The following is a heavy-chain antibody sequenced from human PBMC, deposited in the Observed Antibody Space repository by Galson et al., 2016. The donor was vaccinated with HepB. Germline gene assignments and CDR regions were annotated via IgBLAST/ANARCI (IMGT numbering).Heavy chain of an antibody. CDR2: ISTVSSTI. CDR1: GFTFTYYS. J-gene: IGHJ4*02. V-gene: IGHV3-48*02. D-gene: IGHD1-1*01. CDR3: AREGTSFDY. Sequence: SLRLSCAASGFTFTYYSMNWVRQAPGKGLEWIAYISTVSSTIHDADSVRGRFTISRDNDKNLLYLQMNSLRDEDTAVYYCAREGTSFDYWGQGTLVSVSS.